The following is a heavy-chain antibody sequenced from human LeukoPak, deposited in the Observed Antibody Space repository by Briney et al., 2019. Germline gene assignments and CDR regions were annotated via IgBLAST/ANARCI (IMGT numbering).Heavy chain of an antibody. V-gene: IGHV3-7*03. Sequence: GGSLRLSCAASRFTFSTYWMSWVRQAPGKGLEWVANIKQDGSEKYYVDSVKGRFTISRDNSMNTLSLQMNNLRAEDTAVYYCAKEFYFATAVWGQGTTVTVSS. CDR2: IKQDGSEK. J-gene: IGHJ6*02. D-gene: IGHD2-15*01. CDR1: RFTFSTYW. CDR3: AKEFYFATAV.